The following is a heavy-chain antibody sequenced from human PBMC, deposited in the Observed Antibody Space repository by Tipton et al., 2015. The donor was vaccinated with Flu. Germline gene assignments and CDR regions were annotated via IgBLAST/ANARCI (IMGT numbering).Heavy chain of an antibody. CDR1: GFTFSMFW. V-gene: IGHV3-7*01. CDR3: ARDLSGDYGTPRRPNYYCHGMDV. D-gene: IGHD2-21*02. Sequence: GSLRLSCAASGFTFSMFWMSWVRQAPGKGLEWVASIKQDGSDKYNVDSAKGRFAISRDNARNSLYLQMNSLRAEDTAVYYCARDLSGDYGTPRRPNYYCHGMDVWGQGTTVTVSS. J-gene: IGHJ6*02. CDR2: IKQDGSDK.